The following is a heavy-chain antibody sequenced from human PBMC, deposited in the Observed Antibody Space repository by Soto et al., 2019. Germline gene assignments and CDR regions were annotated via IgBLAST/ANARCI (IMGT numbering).Heavy chain of an antibody. Sequence: GEPLKIYCKGSVYSFTSYWIGWVRQMPGKGLEWMGIIYPGDSDTRYSPSFQGQVTISADKSISTAYLQWSSLKASDTAMYYCATSSGYPPGAFDIWGQGTMVTVSS. D-gene: IGHD3-22*01. CDR2: IYPGDSDT. J-gene: IGHJ3*02. CDR1: VYSFTSYW. CDR3: ATSSGYPPGAFDI. V-gene: IGHV5-51*01.